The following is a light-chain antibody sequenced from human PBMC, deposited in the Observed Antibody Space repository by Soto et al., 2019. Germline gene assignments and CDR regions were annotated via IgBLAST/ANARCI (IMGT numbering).Light chain of an antibody. CDR1: QSVSSSY. V-gene: IGKV3-20*01. CDR2: GAS. CDR3: QQYGTSPVT. Sequence: EIVLTQSPGTLSLSPGERATLSCRASQSVSSSYLAWYQQKPGQAPRLLIYGASSRATGIPDRFSGSGSETDFTLTISRLEPEDFAVYYCQQYGTSPVTFGQGTRLEI. J-gene: IGKJ5*01.